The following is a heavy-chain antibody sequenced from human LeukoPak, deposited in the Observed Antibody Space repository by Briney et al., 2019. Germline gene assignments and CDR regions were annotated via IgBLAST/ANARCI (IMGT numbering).Heavy chain of an antibody. D-gene: IGHD4-11*01. J-gene: IGHJ4*02. CDR2: ISGSSSYI. CDR3: ARAPTVTRPIDY. CDR1: GFTFSSYS. V-gene: IGHV3-21*01. Sequence: GGSLRLSCAASGFTFSSYSMNWVRQAPGRGLEWVSSISGSSSYIYYADSLKGRFTISRDNAKNSLYLQMNSLRAEDTAVYYCARAPTVTRPIDYWGQGTLVTVSS.